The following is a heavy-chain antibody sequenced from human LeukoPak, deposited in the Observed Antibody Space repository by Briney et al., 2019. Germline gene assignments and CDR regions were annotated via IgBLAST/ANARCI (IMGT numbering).Heavy chain of an antibody. D-gene: IGHD2-8*01. V-gene: IGHV4-39*01. CDR1: GGSISSSSYY. J-gene: IGHJ4*02. CDR2: IYYSGST. Sequence: PSETLSLTCTVSGGSISSSSYYWGWIRQPPGKGLEWIGSIYYSGSTYYNPSLKSRVTISVDTSKNQVSLKLSSVTAADTAVYYCARHNGLRYPDDYWGQGTLVTVSS. CDR3: ARHNGLRYPDDY.